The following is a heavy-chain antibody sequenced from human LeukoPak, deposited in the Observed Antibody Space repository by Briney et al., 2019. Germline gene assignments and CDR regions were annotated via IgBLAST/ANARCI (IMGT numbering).Heavy chain of an antibody. D-gene: IGHD2-2*02. CDR1: GFTFSSYA. Sequence: PGGSLRLSCAASGFTFSSYAMSWVRQAPGKGLEWVSAISGSGGSTYYADSVKGRFTISRDNSKNTLYLQMNSLRAEDTAVYYCATGGIVPAAIYRTFEQQLGTLDYWGQGTPVTVSS. J-gene: IGHJ4*02. V-gene: IGHV3-23*01. CDR3: ATGGIVPAAIYRTFEQQLGTLDY. CDR2: ISGSGGST.